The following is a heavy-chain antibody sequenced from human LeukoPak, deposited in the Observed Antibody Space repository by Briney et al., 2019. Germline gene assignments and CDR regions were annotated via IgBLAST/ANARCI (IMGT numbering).Heavy chain of an antibody. CDR3: ARSSSGWYYFDN. CDR2: ISCSSGVTI. V-gene: IGHV3-48*03. J-gene: IGHJ4*02. CDR1: GFTFSNYE. Sequence: GGSLRLSCAASGFTFSNYEMNWXRQAPGKGLEWXSYISCSSGVTIYYADSVKGRFTISRDNAKNSLYLQMNSLRAEDTAVYYCARSSSGWYYFDNWGQGILVTVSS. D-gene: IGHD6-19*01.